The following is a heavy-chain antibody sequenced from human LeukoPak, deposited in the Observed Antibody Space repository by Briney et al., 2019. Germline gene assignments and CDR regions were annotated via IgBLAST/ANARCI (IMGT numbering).Heavy chain of an antibody. CDR3: ERESGGSYDAFDI. D-gene: IGHD3-16*01. Sequence: GGSLTLSCAASGLTFDDYGRSWVRHAPGKGLEWVSGINWNGGSIGYADSVKGQFTISRDNPNNSLYLQMNSLRAEDTALYYCERESGGSYDAFDIWGEGTMVTVSS. CDR2: INWNGGSI. V-gene: IGHV3-20*04. CDR1: GLTFDDYG. J-gene: IGHJ3*02.